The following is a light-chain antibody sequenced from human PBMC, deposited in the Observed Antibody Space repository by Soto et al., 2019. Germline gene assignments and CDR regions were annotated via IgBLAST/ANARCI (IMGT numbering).Light chain of an antibody. CDR3: QQYVTSPLT. V-gene: IGKV3-20*01. J-gene: IGKJ4*01. CDR2: GVS. Sequence: IVLTQSPGTLSLSPGDRTTLSCRASQSVSSYLAWYQQKPGQAPRLLIYGVSSRATGIPDRFSGSGSGTDFTLTISRLEPEDFAVYYCQQYVTSPLTFGGGTKVDIK. CDR1: QSVSSY.